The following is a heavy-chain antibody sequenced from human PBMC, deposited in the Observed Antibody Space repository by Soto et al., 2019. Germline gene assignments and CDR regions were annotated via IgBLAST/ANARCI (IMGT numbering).Heavy chain of an antibody. Sequence: SETLSLTCTVSGGSISSYYWSWIRQPPGKGLEWIGYIYYSGSTNYNPSLKSRVTISVDTSKNQFSLKLSSVTAADTAVYYCAGTYYDILTGFMRYYYYGMDVWGQGTTVTVS. J-gene: IGHJ6*02. V-gene: IGHV4-59*01. CDR1: GGSISSYY. D-gene: IGHD3-9*01. CDR3: AGTYYDILTGFMRYYYYGMDV. CDR2: IYYSGST.